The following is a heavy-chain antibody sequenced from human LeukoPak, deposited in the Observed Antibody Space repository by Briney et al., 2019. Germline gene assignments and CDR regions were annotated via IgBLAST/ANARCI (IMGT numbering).Heavy chain of an antibody. J-gene: IGHJ4*02. CDR2: IRNKANSYST. CDR1: GFTFSDHY. CDR3: AKVDPVFLSGAGPFDY. V-gene: IGHV3-72*01. D-gene: IGHD6-13*01. Sequence: PGGSLRLSCAASGFTFSDHYMDWVRQAPGKGLEWVGRIRNKANSYSTEYAASVKGRFTISRDDSKNSVYLQMNSLTTEDTAVYYCAKVDPVFLSGAGPFDYWGQGTLVTVSS.